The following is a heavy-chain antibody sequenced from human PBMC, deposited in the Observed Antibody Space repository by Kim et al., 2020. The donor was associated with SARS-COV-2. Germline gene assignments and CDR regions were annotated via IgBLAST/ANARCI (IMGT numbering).Heavy chain of an antibody. V-gene: IGHV6-1*01. J-gene: IGHJ5*02. D-gene: IGHD6-19*01. Sequence: SQTLSLTCAISGDSVSSNSAAWNWIRQSPSRGLEWLGRTYYRSKWYNDYAVSVKSRITINPDTSKNQFSLQLNSVTPEDTAVYYCAREYITPNVPYSSGWTERRGWFDPWGQGTLVTVSS. CDR3: AREYITPNVPYSSGWTERRGWFDP. CDR2: TYYRSKWYN. CDR1: GDSVSSNSAA.